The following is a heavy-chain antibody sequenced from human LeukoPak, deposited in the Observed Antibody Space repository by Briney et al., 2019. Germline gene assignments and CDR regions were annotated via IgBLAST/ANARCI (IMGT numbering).Heavy chain of an antibody. Sequence: SETLSLTCSVSGGYISSYYWSWIRQPAGKGLESIGHISTSGSTNYNPSLKSRVTISVDTSKNQFSLKLSSVTAADTAVYYCGVVRGHFDYWGQGTLVTVSS. CDR2: ISTSGST. D-gene: IGHD3-10*01. V-gene: IGHV4-4*07. CDR1: GGYISSYY. J-gene: IGHJ4*02. CDR3: GVVRGHFDY.